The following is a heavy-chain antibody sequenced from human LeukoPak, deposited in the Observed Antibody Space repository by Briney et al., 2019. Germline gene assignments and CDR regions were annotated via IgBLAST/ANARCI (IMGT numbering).Heavy chain of an antibody. CDR1: GDSISSSNW. J-gene: IGHJ3*02. Sequence: SGTLSLTCAVSGDSISSSNWWSWVRQPPGKGLEWIGEIYHSGSTNYNPSLKSRVTISVDKSKNQFSLKLSSVTAADTAVYYCARAVVRGVKGDAFDIWGQGTMVTVSS. D-gene: IGHD3-10*01. CDR2: IYHSGST. CDR3: ARAVVRGVKGDAFDI. V-gene: IGHV4-4*02.